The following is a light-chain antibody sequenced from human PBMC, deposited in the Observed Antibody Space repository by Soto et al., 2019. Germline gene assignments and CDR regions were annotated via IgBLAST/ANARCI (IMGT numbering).Light chain of an antibody. V-gene: IGKV2-30*02. CDR2: KVS. Sequence: DVVMTQSPLSLPVTLGQPASISCRSSQSLVHSDGNTYLNWFQQRPGQSPRRLMYKVSKRDSGVPDIFSGSGAGTDFTLKISRVEAEDVGVYFCMQGTHWPPYTFGQGTKLEIK. CDR1: QSLVHSDGNTY. CDR3: MQGTHWPPYT. J-gene: IGKJ2*01.